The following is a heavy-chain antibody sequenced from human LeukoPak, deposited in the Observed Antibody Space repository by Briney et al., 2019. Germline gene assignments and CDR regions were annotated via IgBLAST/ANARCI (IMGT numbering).Heavy chain of an antibody. CDR1: GFTFSSYA. CDR3: AKLGIVVVVAATTWFDP. J-gene: IGHJ5*02. V-gene: IGHV3-23*01. CDR2: ISGSGGST. Sequence: GGSLSLSCAASGFTFSSYAMSWVRQAPGKGLEWVSAISGSGGSTYYADSVKGRFTISRENSKNTLYLQMNSLRAEDTAVYYCAKLGIVVVVAATTWFDPWGQGTLVTVSS. D-gene: IGHD2-15*01.